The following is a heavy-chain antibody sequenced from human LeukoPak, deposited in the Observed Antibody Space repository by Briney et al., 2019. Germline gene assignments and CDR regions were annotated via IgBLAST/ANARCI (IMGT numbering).Heavy chain of an antibody. J-gene: IGHJ6*03. V-gene: IGHV3-23*01. CDR3: PFMFRGVYYMDV. Sequence: PGGSLRLSCVVSGFTFSSYGMSWVRQAPGKGLEWVSTISGSGDTTCYADSVKGRFTISRDNSKNTLYLQMNSLRAEDTAVYYCPFMFRGVYYMDVWGKGTTVTVSS. D-gene: IGHD3-10*01. CDR1: GFTFSSYG. CDR2: ISGSGDTT.